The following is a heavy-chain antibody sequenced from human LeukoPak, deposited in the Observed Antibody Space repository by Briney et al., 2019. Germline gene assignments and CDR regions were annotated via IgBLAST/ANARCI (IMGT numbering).Heavy chain of an antibody. CDR1: GGSISSYH. V-gene: IGHV4-59*01. Sequence: SETLSLTCTVSGGSISSYHWSWIRQPPGKGLEWIGYIYYSGSTNYNPSLKSRVTISVDTSKNQFSLKLSSVTAADTAVYYCARGSHFDWLPFDYWGQGTLVTVSS. CDR3: ARGSHFDWLPFDY. J-gene: IGHJ4*02. CDR2: IYYSGST. D-gene: IGHD3-9*01.